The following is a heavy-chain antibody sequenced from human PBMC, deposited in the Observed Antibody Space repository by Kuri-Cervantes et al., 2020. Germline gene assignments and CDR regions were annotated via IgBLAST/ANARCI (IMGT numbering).Heavy chain of an antibody. CDR2: ISSSSSTI. Sequence: GGSLRLSCAASGFTFDAYSMNWVRQAPGKGLEWVSYISSSSSTIYYADSVKGRFTISRDNAKNSLYLQMNSLRAEDTAVYYCARAELGYCSGGSCYSGAFDIWGQGTMVTVSS. CDR1: GFTFDAYS. D-gene: IGHD2-15*01. J-gene: IGHJ3*02. CDR3: ARAELGYCSGGSCYSGAFDI. V-gene: IGHV3-48*01.